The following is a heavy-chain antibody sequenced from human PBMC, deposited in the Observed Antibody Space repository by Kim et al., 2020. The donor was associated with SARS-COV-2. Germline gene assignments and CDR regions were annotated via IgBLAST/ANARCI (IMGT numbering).Heavy chain of an antibody. CDR2: IIPLFDRP. J-gene: IGHJ3*01. D-gene: IGHD2-21*01. V-gene: IGHV1-69*13. CDR3: ASVVRRSGIDF. Sequence: SVKVSCKASGGTLRTYSVNWVRQAPGQGLEWMGGIIPLFDRPNYAQRFQGRLTINADESTGTVSMELTSLSSDDTATYYCASVVRRSGIDFWGQGTMVT. CDR1: GGTLRTYS.